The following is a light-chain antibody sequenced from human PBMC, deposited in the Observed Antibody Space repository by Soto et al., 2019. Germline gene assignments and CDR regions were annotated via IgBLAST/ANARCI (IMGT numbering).Light chain of an antibody. CDR1: SSDVGAYNY. Sequence: QSVLTQPASVSGSPGQSITISCTGTSSDVGAYNYVSWYQHHPGKAPKLIIYEVTNRPSGVSTRFSGSKSGITASLTISGLQADDEADYYCTSYSSSTILLFGGGTKLTVL. V-gene: IGLV2-14*01. CDR3: TSYSSSTILL. J-gene: IGLJ2*01. CDR2: EVT.